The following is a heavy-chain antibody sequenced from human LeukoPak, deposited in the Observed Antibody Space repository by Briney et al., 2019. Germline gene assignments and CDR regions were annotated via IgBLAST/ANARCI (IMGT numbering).Heavy chain of an antibody. CDR2: IYYNVST. CDR3: ARIPGILNWFDP. CDR1: Y. V-gene: IGHV4-39*01. D-gene: IGHD6-13*01. J-gene: IGHJ5*02. Sequence: YMSWVRQPPGKGLEWIGSIYYNVSTYYNPSLKSRVTISVDTSKNQFSLKLSSVTAADTAVYYCARIPGILNWFDPWGQGTLVTVSS.